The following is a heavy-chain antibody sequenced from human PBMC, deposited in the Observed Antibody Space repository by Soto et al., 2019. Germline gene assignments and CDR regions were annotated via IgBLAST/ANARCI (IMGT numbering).Heavy chain of an antibody. V-gene: IGHV1-24*01. Sequence: GASVKVSCKASGGTFSSYTISWVRQAPGKGLEWMGGFDPEDGETIYAQKFQGRVTMTEDTSTDTAYMELSSLRSEDTAVYYCATDFLITGPTYGPFDFCGPGTLVTGSS. J-gene: IGHJ4*02. D-gene: IGHD1-20*01. CDR2: FDPEDGET. CDR1: GGTFSSYT. CDR3: ATDFLITGPTYGPFDF.